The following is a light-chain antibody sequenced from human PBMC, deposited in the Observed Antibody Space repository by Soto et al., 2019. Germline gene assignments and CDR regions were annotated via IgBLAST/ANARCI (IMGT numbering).Light chain of an antibody. V-gene: IGKV1-39*01. CDR3: QQRYSLNLT. CDR1: QSISSY. Sequence: DIQMTQSPSSLSASVGARVTITYRASQSISSYLNWYRQKPGKAPELLIYAASIFQSGVPLRFSGSGSGTDFALTISSLHPDDFATYYCQQRYSLNLTFGPGTKVDIK. CDR2: AAS. J-gene: IGKJ3*01.